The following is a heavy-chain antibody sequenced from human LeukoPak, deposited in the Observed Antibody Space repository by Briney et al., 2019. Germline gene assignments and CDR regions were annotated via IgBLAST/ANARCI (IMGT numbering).Heavy chain of an antibody. CDR1: GFTFDDYA. Sequence: GGSLRLSCAASGFTFDDYAMHWVRQVPGKGLEWVSGISWNSGSIGYAVSVKGPFTISRDNAKNLLYLQMNSLRAEDTAVYYCAKDISGWYGSFAFDIWGQGTMVTVSS. CDR3: AKDISGWYGSFAFDI. D-gene: IGHD6-19*01. V-gene: IGHV3-9*01. CDR2: ISWNSGSI. J-gene: IGHJ3*02.